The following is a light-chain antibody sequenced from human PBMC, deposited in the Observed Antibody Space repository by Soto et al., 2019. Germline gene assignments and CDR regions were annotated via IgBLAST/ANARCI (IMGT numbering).Light chain of an antibody. CDR3: SSYSKSTTLVV. CDR1: NSDVGGYDY. J-gene: IGLJ2*01. CDR2: DVS. Sequence: QSVLTQPASLSGSPGQSITISCTGSNSDVGGYDYVSWYRMHPGKAPKLMIYDVSSRPSGVSYRFSGSKSGTTASLTISGLQDEDEAEYYCSSYSKSTTLVVFGGGTKLTVL. V-gene: IGLV2-14*01.